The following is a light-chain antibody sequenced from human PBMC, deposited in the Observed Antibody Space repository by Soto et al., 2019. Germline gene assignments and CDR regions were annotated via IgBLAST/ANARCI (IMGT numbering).Light chain of an antibody. CDR1: QSISSW. Sequence: DIPMTKFPSTLSAAVGYRFTITCRARQSISSWLAWYQQKPGKAPKHRIYKASSRESGVPSRFSGSGSGTEFTLTISSLQNDDFATYYCQQYSRMWTFGKGTNVEIK. V-gene: IGKV1-5*03. J-gene: IGKJ1*01. CDR2: KAS. CDR3: QQYSRMWT.